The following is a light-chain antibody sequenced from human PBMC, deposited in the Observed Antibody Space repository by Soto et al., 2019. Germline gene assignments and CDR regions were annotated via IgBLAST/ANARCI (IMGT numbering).Light chain of an antibody. J-gene: IGKJ1*01. CDR3: QQYGSSLGGT. V-gene: IGKV3-20*01. CDR1: QSVSSSY. CDR2: GAS. Sequence: EIALTQSPGTLSLSPGERATLSCRASQSVSSSYLAWYQQKPGQAPRLLIYGASSRATGIPDRFSGSGSGTDFTLTISRLEPEDFAVYYCQQYGSSLGGTFGQGTKVDIK.